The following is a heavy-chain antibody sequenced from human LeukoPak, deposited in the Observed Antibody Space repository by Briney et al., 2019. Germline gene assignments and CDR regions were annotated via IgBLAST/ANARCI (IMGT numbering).Heavy chain of an antibody. CDR3: ARRLTQYDCFDP. CDR1: GDSVSSDSAA. V-gene: IGHV6-1*01. Sequence: SQTLSLTCAISGDSVSSDSAAWSWIRQSPSRGLEWLGRTYYRSRWHLDYAVSVESRITITPDTSKNQFSLHLNSVTPEDTAVYYCARRLTQYDCFDPWGQGILVTVSS. D-gene: IGHD2-2*01. CDR2: TYYRSRWHL. J-gene: IGHJ5*02.